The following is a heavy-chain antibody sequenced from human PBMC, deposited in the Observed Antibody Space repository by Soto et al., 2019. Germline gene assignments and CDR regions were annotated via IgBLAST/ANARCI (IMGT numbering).Heavy chain of an antibody. V-gene: IGHV3-23*01. CDR3: ARRMATTAYYGMDV. D-gene: IGHD5-12*01. CDR1: GFTFSSYA. Sequence: TGGSLRLSCAASGFTFSSYAMSWVRQAPGKGLEWVSAISGSGGSTYYADSVKGRFTISRDNSKNTLYLQMNSLRAEDTAVYYCARRMATTAYYGMDVWGQGTTVTVSS. CDR2: ISGSGGST. J-gene: IGHJ6*02.